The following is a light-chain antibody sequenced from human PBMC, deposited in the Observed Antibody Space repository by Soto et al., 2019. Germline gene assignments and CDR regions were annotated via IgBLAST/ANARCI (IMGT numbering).Light chain of an antibody. CDR1: QSVSSTY. Sequence: EIVLTQSPGTLSLSPGERATRSCRASQSVSSTYLAWYQQKPGQPPRLLIYGASSRATGIPDRFSGSGSGTDFTLTITRLESEDFAVYYCQQYGSSPFTFGQGTRLDIK. CDR3: QQYGSSPFT. CDR2: GAS. V-gene: IGKV3-20*01. J-gene: IGKJ5*01.